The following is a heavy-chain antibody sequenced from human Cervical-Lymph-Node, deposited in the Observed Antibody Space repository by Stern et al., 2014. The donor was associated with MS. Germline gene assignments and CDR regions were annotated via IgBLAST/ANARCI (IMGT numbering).Heavy chain of an antibody. J-gene: IGHJ4*02. CDR2: ITADTENT. CDR3: ARQSSSLPDY. Sequence: VQLVESGAEVKQPGASVKVSCKASGYRFTSYGFSWVRQAPGPGLEWMGWITADTENTNYAQKFQGRVTMTTDTSTSTAYMELRSLRSDDTAVYFCARQSSSLPDYWGQGTLVTVSS. CDR1: GYRFTSYG. V-gene: IGHV1-18*01. D-gene: IGHD6-6*01.